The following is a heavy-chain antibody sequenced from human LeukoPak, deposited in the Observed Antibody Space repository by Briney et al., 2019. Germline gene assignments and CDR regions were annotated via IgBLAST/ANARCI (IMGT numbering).Heavy chain of an antibody. D-gene: IGHD2-2*01. CDR3: VRGVVVPDAMHYYYYGMDV. V-gene: IGHV3-64D*06. J-gene: IGHJ6*04. CDR1: GFTFSSYA. CDR2: ISSNGGST. Sequence: PGGSLRLSCSASGFTFSSYAMHWVRQAPGKGLEYVSAISSNGGSTYYADSVKGRFTISRDNSKNTLYLQMSSLRAEDTAVYYCVRGVVVPDAMHYYYYGMDVWGKGTTVTVSS.